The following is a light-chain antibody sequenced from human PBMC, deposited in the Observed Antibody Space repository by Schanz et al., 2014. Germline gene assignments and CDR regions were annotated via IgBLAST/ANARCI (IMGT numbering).Light chain of an antibody. CDR1: SGDVGAYNS. Sequence: QSALTQPASVSGSPGQSVAISCTGTSGDVGAYNSVCWYQQHPGKAPKLLIYEVTKRPSGVPDRFSGSKSGNTASLTVSGLQADDEADYYCSSYAGSFYVFGTGTKVTVL. V-gene: IGLV2-8*01. CDR2: EVT. J-gene: IGLJ1*01. CDR3: SSYAGSFYV.